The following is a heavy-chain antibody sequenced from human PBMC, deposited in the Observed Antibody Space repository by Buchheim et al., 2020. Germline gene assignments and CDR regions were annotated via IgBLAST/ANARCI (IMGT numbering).Heavy chain of an antibody. J-gene: IGHJ1*01. Sequence: EVQLVESGGGLVKPGGSLRLSCAASGFTFSSYSMNWVRQAPGKGLEWVSSIGSSSSYIYYADSVKGRFTISRDNAKNSLYLQMNSLRAEDTAVYYCARDHPVYSSGYYFQHWGQGTL. CDR2: IGSSSSYI. CDR1: GFTFSSYS. V-gene: IGHV3-21*01. CDR3: ARDHPVYSSGYYFQH. D-gene: IGHD6-19*01.